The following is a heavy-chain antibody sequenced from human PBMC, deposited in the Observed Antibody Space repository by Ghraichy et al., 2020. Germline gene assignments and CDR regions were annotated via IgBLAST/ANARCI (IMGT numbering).Heavy chain of an antibody. Sequence: GGSLRLSCAASRFNFSNYAMTWVRQAPGKGLEWVSAISGSGGSTYYADSGKGRFTISRDNSKNTLYLQMNSLRAEDTAVYYCAKLFPMIVVVPAAGMDVWGQGTTVTVSS. CDR3: AKLFPMIVVVPAAGMDV. V-gene: IGHV3-23*01. J-gene: IGHJ6*02. CDR1: RFNFSNYA. CDR2: ISGSGGST. D-gene: IGHD2-2*01.